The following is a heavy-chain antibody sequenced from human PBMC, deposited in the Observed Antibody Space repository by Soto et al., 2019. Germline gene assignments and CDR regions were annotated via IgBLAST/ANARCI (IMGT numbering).Heavy chain of an antibody. CDR1: GFTFSDFD. CDR2: ISYRGSNK. V-gene: IGHV3-30*18. Sequence: QVQLGESGGGVVQPGRSLRLSCAASGFTFSDFDMHWVRQAPGKGLEWVAVISYRGSNKYYADSLKGRFPISRYKSNNMSYVQIDELRPNDTAIYYCVKEAHRASSLEYWGRGTMVRVSS. J-gene: IGHJ4*02. CDR3: VKEAHRASSLEY. D-gene: IGHD2-21*01.